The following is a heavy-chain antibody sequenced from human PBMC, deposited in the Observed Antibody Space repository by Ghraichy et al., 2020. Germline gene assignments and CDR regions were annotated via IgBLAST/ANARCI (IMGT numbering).Heavy chain of an antibody. V-gene: IGHV3-30-3*01. CDR1: GFTFSSYA. Sequence: LSLTCAASGFTFSSYAMHWVRQAPGKGLEWVAVISYDGSNKYYADSVKGRFTISRDNSKNTLYLQMNSLRAEDTAVYYCARAGGSGSYYTPVDYWGQGTLVTVSS. CDR2: ISYDGSNK. CDR3: ARAGGSGSYYTPVDY. D-gene: IGHD3-10*01. J-gene: IGHJ4*02.